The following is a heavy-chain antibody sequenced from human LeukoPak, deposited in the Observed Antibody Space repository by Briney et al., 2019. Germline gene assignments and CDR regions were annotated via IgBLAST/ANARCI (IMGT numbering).Heavy chain of an antibody. J-gene: IGHJ5*02. V-gene: IGHV1-2*02. CDR2: INPNSGGT. Sequence: ASVKVSCKASGYTFTGYYMHWVRQAPGQGLEWMGWINPNSGGTNYAQKFQGRVTMTRDTSISTAYMELSRLRSDDTAVYYCARECSSTTCYTRSFDPWGQGTLVTVSS. D-gene: IGHD2-2*02. CDR3: ARECSSTTCYTRSFDP. CDR1: GYTFTGYY.